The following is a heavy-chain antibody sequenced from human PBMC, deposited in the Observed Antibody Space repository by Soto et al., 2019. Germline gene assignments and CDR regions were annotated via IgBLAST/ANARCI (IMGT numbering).Heavy chain of an antibody. CDR3: ARDVDTSSHYDWLAP. Sequence: QVQLVESGGGVVQPGRSLRLSCAASGFTFRNYGIHWVRQAPGKGLEWVAVIWFDGSKDYYADSVKGRVTISRDDSKNTVYLQMNSLRDEDTAVYYCARDVDTSSHYDWLAPWGQGTLVTVSS. D-gene: IGHD5-18*01. CDR1: GFTFRNYG. V-gene: IGHV3-33*08. J-gene: IGHJ5*02. CDR2: IWFDGSKD.